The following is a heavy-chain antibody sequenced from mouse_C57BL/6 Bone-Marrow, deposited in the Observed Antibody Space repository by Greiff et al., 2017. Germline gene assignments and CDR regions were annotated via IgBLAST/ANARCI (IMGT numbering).Heavy chain of an antibody. CDR1: GYTFTNYW. CDR3: ARSYDYDDYAMDY. Sequence: VQLQQPGAELVKPGASVKLSCKASGYTFTNYWMHWVKQRPGQGLEWIGMMHPNGGSPDYNEKFKSEVTLSVDKSARTAYLALSSLTSKDSAVYYCARSYDYDDYAMDYWGQGTSVTVSS. CDR2: MHPNGGSP. D-gene: IGHD2-4*01. J-gene: IGHJ4*01. V-gene: IGHV1-64*01.